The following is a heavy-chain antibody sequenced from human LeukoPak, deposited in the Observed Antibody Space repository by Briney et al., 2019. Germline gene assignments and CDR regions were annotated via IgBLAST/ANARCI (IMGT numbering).Heavy chain of an antibody. CDR2: IKSKTDGGTT. D-gene: IGHD2-21*02. CDR3: TTESAYCGGDCYSGY. Sequence: PGGSLRLSCAASGFTFSNAWMSWVRQAPGKGLEWVGRIKSKTDGGTTDYAATVKGRFTISRDDSKNTLYLQMNSLKTEDTAVYYCTTESAYCGGDCYSGYWGQGTLVTVSS. J-gene: IGHJ4*02. V-gene: IGHV3-15*01. CDR1: GFTFSNAW.